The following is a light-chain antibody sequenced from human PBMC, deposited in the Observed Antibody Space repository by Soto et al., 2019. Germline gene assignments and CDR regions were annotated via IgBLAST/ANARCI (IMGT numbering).Light chain of an antibody. CDR1: QSVSSH. J-gene: IGKJ2*01. V-gene: IGKV3-15*01. CDR2: TAS. Sequence: EIVMTQSPATLSVSPGERATLSCWASQSVSSHLAWYQQKPGQAPRLLIYTASTRATGIPARFSGSGSGTEFTLTISSLQSEDFVVYYCQQYSTWPSGTFGQGTKLEIK. CDR3: QQYSTWPSGT.